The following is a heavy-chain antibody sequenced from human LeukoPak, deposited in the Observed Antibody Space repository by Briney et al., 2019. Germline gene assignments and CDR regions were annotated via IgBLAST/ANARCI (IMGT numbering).Heavy chain of an antibody. Sequence: PGASLSLSCSASGFIISNYAMHWVRQAPGKGLEYVSAISGNGGSTYYADSVKGRFTISRDNSKNTLYLQMSSLRAEDTAIYHCVKDLYKGDSSSWYYFDYWGQGTLVTVSS. D-gene: IGHD6-13*01. CDR2: ISGNGGST. CDR3: VKDLYKGDSSSWYYFDY. V-gene: IGHV3-64D*06. J-gene: IGHJ4*02. CDR1: GFIISNYA.